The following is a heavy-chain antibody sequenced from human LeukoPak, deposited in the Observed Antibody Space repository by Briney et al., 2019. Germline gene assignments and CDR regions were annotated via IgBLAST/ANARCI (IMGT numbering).Heavy chain of an antibody. V-gene: IGHV3-66*01. Sequence: PGGSLRLSCEASGFAVSARPMSWVRQAPGKGLEWVSVIYSGGSTYFADSVKGRFTIFRDNSKNTLYLQMNGLRAEDTAVYYCARDRVLGCLDFWGQGTLVTVSS. D-gene: IGHD3-16*01. CDR1: GFAVSARP. J-gene: IGHJ4*02. CDR2: IYSGGST. CDR3: ARDRVLGCLDF.